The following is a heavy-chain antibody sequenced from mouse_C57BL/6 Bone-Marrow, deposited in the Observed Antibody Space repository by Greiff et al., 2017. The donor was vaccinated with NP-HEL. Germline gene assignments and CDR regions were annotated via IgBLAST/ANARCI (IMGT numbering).Heavy chain of an antibody. D-gene: IGHD1-1*01. Sequence: EVQLQESGGGLVKPGGSLKLSCAASGFTFSSYAMSWVRQTPEKRLEWVATISDGGSYTYYPDNVKGRFTISRDNAKNNLYLQMSHLKSEDTAMYYCAREGLYYYGSSPWFAYWGQGTLVTVSA. CDR3: AREGLYYYGSSPWFAY. CDR2: ISDGGSYT. CDR1: GFTFSSYA. J-gene: IGHJ3*01. V-gene: IGHV5-4*01.